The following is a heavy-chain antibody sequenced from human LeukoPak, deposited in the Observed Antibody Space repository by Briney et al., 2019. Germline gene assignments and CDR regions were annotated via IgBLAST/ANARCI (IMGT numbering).Heavy chain of an antibody. Sequence: SQTLSLTCAISGDSVSSNSAAWNWIRQSPSRGLEWLGRTYYRSKWYNDYAVSVKSLITINPDTSKNQFSLQLNSVTPEDTAVYYCAREVDTAMDAGSFDYWGQGTLVTVSS. CDR1: GDSVSSNSAA. CDR3: AREVDTAMDAGSFDY. CDR2: TYYRSKWYN. J-gene: IGHJ4*02. D-gene: IGHD5-18*01. V-gene: IGHV6-1*01.